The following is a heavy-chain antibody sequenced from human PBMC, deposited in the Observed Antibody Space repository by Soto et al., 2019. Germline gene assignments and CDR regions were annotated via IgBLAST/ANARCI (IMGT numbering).Heavy chain of an antibody. V-gene: IGHV1-3*01. D-gene: IGHD5-12*01. CDR2: INAADGST. CDR1: GYSSSSYA. CDR3: ARGATMFPGGP. Sequence: QVQLVQSGAEVKKPGASMKVSCKASGYSSSSYAIHWVRQSPGQRLEHMGWINAADGSTKYSQQFQGRVANTRDTSANRAYKELKNLRLEDTAVYYFARGATMFPGGPWGQGPLVTVSS. J-gene: IGHJ5*02.